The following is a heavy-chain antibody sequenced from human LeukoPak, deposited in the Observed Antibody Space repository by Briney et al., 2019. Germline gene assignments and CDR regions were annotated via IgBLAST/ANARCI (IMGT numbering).Heavy chain of an antibody. Sequence: ASVKVSCKASGYTFTSYDINWVRQATGQGLEWMGWMNPNSGNTGYAQKFQGRVTITRNTSISTASLELRSLTSDDTAVYYCARLEGTGYRGGWFDPWGQGSLVTVSS. CDR3: ARLEGTGYRGGWFDP. D-gene: IGHD3-9*01. J-gene: IGHJ5*02. CDR1: GYTFTSYD. CDR2: MNPNSGNT. V-gene: IGHV1-8*03.